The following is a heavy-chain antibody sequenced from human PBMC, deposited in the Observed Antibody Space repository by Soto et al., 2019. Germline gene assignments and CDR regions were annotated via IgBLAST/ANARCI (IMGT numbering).Heavy chain of an antibody. CDR3: VRARGRFLEWLLLSWFDP. CDR2: IWYDGSNK. CDR1: GFTFSSYG. J-gene: IGHJ5*02. Sequence: PGGSLRLSCAASGFTFSSYGMHWVRQAPGKGLEWVAVIWYDGSNKYYADSVKGRFTISRDNAKNSLYLQMNSLRDEDTAVYYCVRARGRFLEWLLLSWFDPWGQGTLVTVSS. V-gene: IGHV3-33*01. D-gene: IGHD3-3*01.